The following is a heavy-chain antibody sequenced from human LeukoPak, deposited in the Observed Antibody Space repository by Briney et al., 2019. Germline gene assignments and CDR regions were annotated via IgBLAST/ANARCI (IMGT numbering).Heavy chain of an antibody. V-gene: IGHV3-30*03. D-gene: IGHD2-8*02. CDR3: SGGRMGMFDY. J-gene: IGHJ4*02. Sequence: PGGSLRLSCAASGFTFSSYGMHWVRQAPGKGLERVAVISYDGSNKYYADSVKGRFTISRDNSKNTLYLQMNSLRAEDTAVYYCSGGRMGMFDYWGQGTLVTVSS. CDR1: GFTFSSYG. CDR2: ISYDGSNK.